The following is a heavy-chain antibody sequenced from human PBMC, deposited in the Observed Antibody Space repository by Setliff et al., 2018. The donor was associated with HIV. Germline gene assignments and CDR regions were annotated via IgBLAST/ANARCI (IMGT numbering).Heavy chain of an antibody. Sequence: SETLSLTCTVSGAFISDDYWSWIRQPPGKGLEWIGYVYYDGSTKHNPSLESRVTISVDTSKNHFSLNLSSVTAADTGVYYCARHSDPPGTSWIYYYYYMDLWGEGTTVTVSS. CDR1: GAFISDDY. CDR3: ARHSDPPGTSWIYYYYYMDL. V-gene: IGHV4-59*08. D-gene: IGHD6-13*01. CDR2: VYYDGST. J-gene: IGHJ6*03.